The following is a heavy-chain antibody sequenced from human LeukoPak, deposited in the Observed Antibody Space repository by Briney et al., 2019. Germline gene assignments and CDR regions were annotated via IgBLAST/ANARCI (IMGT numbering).Heavy chain of an antibody. Sequence: TGGSLRLSCAASGFTFSRYEMNWVRQAPGKGLEWVSVIYSGGSTYYADSVKGRFTISRDNSKNTLFLQMNSLRAEDTAEYYCARGDDYGGAWYYFDYWGQGTLVTVSS. V-gene: IGHV3-53*01. CDR3: ARGDDYGGAWYYFDY. CDR2: IYSGGST. D-gene: IGHD4-23*01. CDR1: GFTFSRYE. J-gene: IGHJ4*02.